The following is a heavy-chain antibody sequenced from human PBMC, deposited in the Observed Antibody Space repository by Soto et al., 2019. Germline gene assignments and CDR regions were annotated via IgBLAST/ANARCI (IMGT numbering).Heavy chain of an antibody. CDR3: ARVHGVRGAVGGNWFDP. D-gene: IGHD3-10*01. CDR2: ISAYNGNT. J-gene: IGHJ5*02. V-gene: IGHV1-18*01. CDR1: GYTFTSYG. Sequence: QVQLVQSGAEVKKPGASVKVSCKASGYTFTSYGISWVRQAPGQGLEWMGWISAYNGNTNYAQKLQGRVTMTTDTSTSTAYVELRSLRSDDTAVYYCARVHGVRGAVGGNWFDPWGQGTLVTVSS.